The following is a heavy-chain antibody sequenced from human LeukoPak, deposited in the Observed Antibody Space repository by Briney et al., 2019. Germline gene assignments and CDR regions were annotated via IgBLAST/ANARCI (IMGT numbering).Heavy chain of an antibody. CDR3: ATESSLSN. D-gene: IGHD3-16*02. J-gene: IGHJ4*01. CDR2: ISYDGGYQ. CDR1: GFNFCSYA. V-gene: IGHV3-30*03. Sequence: GGPLRLSCAASGFNFCSYAMDWVRQAPGKGLEWVGDISYDGGYQSYAVSVRGRFTISRDNSKNTLFLQMNSLRPEDAAVYYCATESSLSNWGHGTLVTVSS.